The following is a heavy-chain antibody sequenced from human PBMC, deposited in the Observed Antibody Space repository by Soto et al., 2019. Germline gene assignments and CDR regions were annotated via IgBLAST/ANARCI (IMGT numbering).Heavy chain of an antibody. D-gene: IGHD2-21*02. V-gene: IGHV3-49*03. CDR2: IRPKVYGGAI. CDR3: ARDGGDCGDGCHIGNWYVGL. J-gene: IGHJ2*01. Sequence: EEQLEESGGDLVEPGRSLRLSCTASGFTFGDYAMSWFRQAPGKGLEWVGFIRPKVYGGAIDYAAPVKGRYSISRDDSKNIAYLQMNSLKSEDTAVYYGARDGGDCGDGCHIGNWYVGLGGRGTLVTVSP. CDR1: GFTFGDYA.